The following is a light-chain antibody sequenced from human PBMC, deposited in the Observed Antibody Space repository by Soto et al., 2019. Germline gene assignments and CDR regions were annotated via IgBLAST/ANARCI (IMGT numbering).Light chain of an antibody. CDR3: SSYTSSNTLYV. CDR1: SSDVGSYTY. CDR2: EVN. V-gene: IGLV2-14*01. J-gene: IGLJ1*01. Sequence: QSVLTQPGSVSGSPRQSITISCTGASSDVGSYTYVSWYQQHPGKAPKLMIYEVNNRPSGVSNRFSGSKSGNTASLTISGLQAEDEADYYYSSYTSSNTLYVFGTGTKVTVL.